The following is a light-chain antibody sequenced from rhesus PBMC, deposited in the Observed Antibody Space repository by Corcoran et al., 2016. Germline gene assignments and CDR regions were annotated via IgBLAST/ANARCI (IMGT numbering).Light chain of an antibody. CDR3: MQSTKDPFT. J-gene: IGKJ3*01. CDR1: QSLLHSNGNTY. CDR2: KVT. Sequence: DIVMTQTPLSLPVTPGEPASISCRSSQSLLHSNGNTYLDWYLQKPGQSPRLLIYKVTNRESGVPERLRGSGSGTDLTLKISRVEPEDVGVYYCMQSTKDPFTFGPGTKLDIK. V-gene: IGKV2S2*01.